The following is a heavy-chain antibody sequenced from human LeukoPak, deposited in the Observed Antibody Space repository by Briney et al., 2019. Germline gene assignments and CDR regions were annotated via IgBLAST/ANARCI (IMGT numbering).Heavy chain of an antibody. CDR3: AATVKRGPFDY. CDR2: VSNDGRHK. V-gene: IGHV3-30*03. J-gene: IGHJ4*02. D-gene: IGHD4-17*01. CDR1: GFSFTNYG. Sequence: PGGSLRLSCAASGFSFTNYGMYWVRQAPGKGLECVAVVSNDGRHKYYADSVKGRFTIFRDNSKNTLYLQMNSLRAEDTAVYYCAATVKRGPFDYWGQGTLVTVSS.